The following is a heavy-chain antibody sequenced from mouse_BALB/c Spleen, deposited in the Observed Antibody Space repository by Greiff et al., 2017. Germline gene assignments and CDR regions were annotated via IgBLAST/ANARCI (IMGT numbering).Heavy chain of an antibody. CDR1: GYSFTSYY. D-gene: IGHD1-1*01. CDR2: IFPGSGNT. CDR3: ARGPTVVADYYAMDY. J-gene: IGHJ4*01. Sequence: QVQLQQSGPELVKPGASVKISCKASGYSFTSYYIHWVKQRPGQGLEWIGWIFPGSGNTKYNEKFKGKATLTADTSSSTAYMQLSSLTSEDSAVYFCARGPTVVADYYAMDYWGQGTSVTVSS. V-gene: IGHV1-66*01.